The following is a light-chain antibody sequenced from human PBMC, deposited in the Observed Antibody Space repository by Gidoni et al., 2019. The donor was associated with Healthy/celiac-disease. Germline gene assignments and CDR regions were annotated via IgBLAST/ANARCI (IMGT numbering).Light chain of an antibody. CDR3: QAWDSSTVV. J-gene: IGLJ2*01. Sequence: SYELTQPPSVSVSPGQTASITCAGDKLGDKYACWSQQKPGQSPVLVIYQDSKRPSGLPERFSGSNSGNTATLTISGTQAMDEADYCCQAWDSSTVVFGGGTKLTVL. CDR2: QDS. CDR1: KLGDKY. V-gene: IGLV3-1*01.